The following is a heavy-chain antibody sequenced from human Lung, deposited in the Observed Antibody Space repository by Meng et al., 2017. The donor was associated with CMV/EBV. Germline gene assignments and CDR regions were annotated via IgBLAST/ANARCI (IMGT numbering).Heavy chain of an antibody. J-gene: IGHJ5*02. V-gene: IGHV4-59*11. D-gene: IGHD2-8*02. CDR2: MYYSGIS. CDR1: AASISSHY. Sequence: GSLRLXCTVSAASISSHYWSWIRQSPGKGLEWIGYMYYSGISNYNPSLGGRATILLDMSKNQFSLKLTSVTAADTAVYFCARYYCSGSSCYTTNWFDPXGQGXQVTVSS. CDR3: ARYYCSGSSCYTTNWFDP.